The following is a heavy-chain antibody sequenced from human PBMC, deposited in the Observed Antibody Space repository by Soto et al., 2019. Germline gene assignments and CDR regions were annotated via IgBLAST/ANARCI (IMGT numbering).Heavy chain of an antibody. D-gene: IGHD2-15*01. CDR2: VYHSEST. J-gene: IGHJ4*02. CDR1: GVSISSSSYY. V-gene: IGHV4-39*01. Sequence: QLQLQESGPGLVKPSETLSLTCTVSGVSISSSSYYWDWIRQPPGKGLEWIGSVYHSESTSYNPSLKTRVTTSVDTSKNQFSLKLTSVTAADTAVDYCATARDCSGGRCGLRYFAHWGQGTLVTVSA. CDR3: ATARDCSGGRCGLRYFAH.